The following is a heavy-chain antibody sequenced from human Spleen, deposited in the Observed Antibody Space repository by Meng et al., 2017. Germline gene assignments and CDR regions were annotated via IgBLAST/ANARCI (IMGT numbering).Heavy chain of an antibody. V-gene: IGHV4-34*09. CDR3: VRESLGELSPDY. D-gene: IGHD3-10*01. J-gene: IGHJ4*02. Sequence: LRLSCVVSGGSFSDYYWSWIRQPPGKGLEWIGEVNHSGSTNYNPSLESRVTISVDTSKNQFSLKLSSVTAADTAVYYCVRESLGELSPDYWGQGTLVTVSS. CDR2: VNHSGST. CDR1: GGSFSDYY.